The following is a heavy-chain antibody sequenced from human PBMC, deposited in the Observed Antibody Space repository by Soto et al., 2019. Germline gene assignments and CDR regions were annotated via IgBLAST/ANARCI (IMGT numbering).Heavy chain of an antibody. CDR1: GFTFISHW. V-gene: IGHV3-7*01. CDR2: IKQEGSDK. Sequence: GSLRLSCAASGFTFISHWMSWIRQAPGKGLEWVANIKQEGSDKYYVDSVKGRFTISRDNAKNSLYLQMNSLRAEDTAVYYCATDLFGLWCHWWGQGTVVTVSS. J-gene: IGHJ4*02. D-gene: IGHD2-21*01. CDR3: ATDLFGLWCHW.